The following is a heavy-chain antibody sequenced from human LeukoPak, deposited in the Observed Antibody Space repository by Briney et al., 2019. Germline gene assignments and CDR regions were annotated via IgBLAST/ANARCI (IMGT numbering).Heavy chain of an antibody. CDR1: GYTFSSYA. V-gene: IGHV1-69*13. D-gene: IGHD2-15*01. J-gene: IGHJ4*02. CDR2: IIPIFGTA. CDR3: ARVPYCSGGSCYSK. Sequence: SVKVSCKASGYTFSSYAISWVRQAPGQGLEWMGGIIPIFGTANYAQKFQGRVTITADESTSTAYMELSSLRSEDTAVYYCARVPYCSGGSCYSKWGQGTLVTVSS.